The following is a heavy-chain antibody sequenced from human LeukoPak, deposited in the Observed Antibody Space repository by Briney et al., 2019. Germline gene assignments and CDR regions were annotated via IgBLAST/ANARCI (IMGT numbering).Heavy chain of an antibody. CDR1: GYSFTNYW. J-gene: IGHJ4*02. CDR2: IYPGDSDA. D-gene: IGHD1-26*01. V-gene: IGHV5-51*01. CDR3: ARRRDLYSGSYYPFDY. Sequence: GESLKISCRGSGYSFTNYWIGWVRQMPGKGLKWMGIIYPGDSDARYSPSFQGQVTISADKSISTAYLQWSSLKASDTAMYYCARRRDLYSGSYYPFDYWGQGTLVTVSS.